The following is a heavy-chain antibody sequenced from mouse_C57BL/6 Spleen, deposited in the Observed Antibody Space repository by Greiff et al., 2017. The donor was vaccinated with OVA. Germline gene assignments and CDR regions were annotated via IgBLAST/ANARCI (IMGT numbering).Heavy chain of an antibody. Sequence: QVQLQQPGAELVMPGASVKLSCKASGYTFTSYWMHWVKQRPGQGLEWIGEIDPSDSYTNYNQKFKGKSTLTVDKSSSTAYMQLSSLTSDDSAVYYCARNDYGAWFAYWGQGTLVTVSA. V-gene: IGHV1-69*01. CDR1: GYTFTSYW. D-gene: IGHD2-4*01. CDR2: IDPSDSYT. CDR3: ARNDYGAWFAY. J-gene: IGHJ3*01.